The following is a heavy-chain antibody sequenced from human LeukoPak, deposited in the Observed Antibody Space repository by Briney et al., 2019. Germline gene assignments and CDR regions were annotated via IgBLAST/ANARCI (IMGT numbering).Heavy chain of an antibody. CDR1: GFTFSTYN. CDR3: ASSPPRGGRP. J-gene: IGHJ5*02. CDR2: ISTTGSTI. D-gene: IGHD3-16*01. V-gene: IGHV3-48*01. Sequence: GGSLRLSCAASGFTFSTYNMNWVRQAPGKGLEWVSYISTTGSTIYYADSVKGRFTISRDNANNSLYLQMNSLRGEDTAVYYCASSPPRGGRPWGQGTLVSVPS.